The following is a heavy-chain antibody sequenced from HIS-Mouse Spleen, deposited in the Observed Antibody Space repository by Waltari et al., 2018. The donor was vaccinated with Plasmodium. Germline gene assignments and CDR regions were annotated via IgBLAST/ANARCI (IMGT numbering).Heavy chain of an antibody. J-gene: IGHJ2*01. CDR2: IKQDGSEK. Sequence: EVQLVESGGGLVQPGGSRRLSCDAPGFTFSSYWMSWVRQAPGKGLEWVANIKQDGSEKYYVDSVKGRFTISRDNAKNSLYLQMNSLRAEDTAVYYCASSWYWYFDLWGRGTLVTVSS. CDR1: GFTFSSYW. V-gene: IGHV3-7*01. CDR3: ASSWYWYFDL. D-gene: IGHD6-13*01.